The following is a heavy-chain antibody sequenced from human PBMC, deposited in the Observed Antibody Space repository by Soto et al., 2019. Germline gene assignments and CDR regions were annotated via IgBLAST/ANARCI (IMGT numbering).Heavy chain of an antibody. V-gene: IGHV3-53*01. J-gene: IGHJ4*02. Sequence: EVQLVESGGGLIQPGGSLKLSCAASGFTVGNNYMSWVRQAPGKGLEWVSLIYSTGTTKYADYVKGRFTVSRDNAKNTLYLQMHRLSAEDTAVYYFAKDGRGAGSHYNSFGYWGQGTLVTVSS. D-gene: IGHD3-10*01. CDR3: AKDGRGAGSHYNSFGY. CDR2: IYSTGTT. CDR1: GFTVGNNY.